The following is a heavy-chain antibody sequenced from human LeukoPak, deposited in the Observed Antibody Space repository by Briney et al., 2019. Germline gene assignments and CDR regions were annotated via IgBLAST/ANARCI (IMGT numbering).Heavy chain of an antibody. J-gene: IGHJ6*02. CDR1: GFTFSSYS. CDR2: ISSSSNHI. CDR3: ARELVVAATHDYYYGMDV. V-gene: IGHV3-21*01. D-gene: IGHD2-15*01. Sequence: PGGSLRLPCAASGFTFSSYSMNWVRQAPGKGLEWVSSISSSSNHIYYADSGKGRFTISRDNAKDSLYLHMNGLRAEDTAVYYCARELVVAATHDYYYGMDVWGQGTTVTVSS.